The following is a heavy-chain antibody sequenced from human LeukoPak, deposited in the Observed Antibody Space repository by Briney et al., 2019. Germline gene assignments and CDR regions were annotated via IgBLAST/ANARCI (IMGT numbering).Heavy chain of an antibody. D-gene: IGHD1-7*01. CDR3: ARDLTGTTLLDY. J-gene: IGHJ4*02. V-gene: IGHV3-30-3*01. CDR1: GFTFSSYA. CDR2: ISYDGSNK. Sequence: GRSLRLSCAASGFTFSSYAMHWVRQAPGKGLEWVAVISYDGSNKYYADSVKGRFTISRDNSKNTLYLQINSLRAEDTAVYYCARDLTGTTLLDYWGQGTLVTVSS.